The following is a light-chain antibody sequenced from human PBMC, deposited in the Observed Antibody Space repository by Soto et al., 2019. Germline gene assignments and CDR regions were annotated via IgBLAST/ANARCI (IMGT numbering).Light chain of an antibody. J-gene: IGKJ5*01. V-gene: IGKV3D-20*02. CDR1: QSVSNNY. Sequence: EIVRTQYPGTLSLSPGERATLSCRASQSVSNNYLAWYQQKPGQAPRLLIYGASNRATGIPDRFSGSGSGTDFTLTISSLEPEDFAVYYCQQRTKRPITFAQGTRLEIK. CDR3: QQRTKRPIT. CDR2: GAS.